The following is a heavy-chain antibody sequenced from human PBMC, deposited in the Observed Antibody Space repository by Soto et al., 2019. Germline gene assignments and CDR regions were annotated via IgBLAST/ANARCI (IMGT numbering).Heavy chain of an antibody. CDR3: ARPTTGTRYYYMDV. D-gene: IGHD1-1*01. J-gene: IGHJ6*03. CDR2: IYYSGST. CDR1: GGSISSSSYY. Sequence: QLLESGPGLVKPSETLSLTCTVSGGSISSSSYYWGWIRQPPGKGLEWIGSIYYSGSTYYNPSLKSRVTISVDTSKNQFSLKLSSVTAADTAVYYCARPTTGTRYYYMDVWGKGTTVTVSS. V-gene: IGHV4-39*01.